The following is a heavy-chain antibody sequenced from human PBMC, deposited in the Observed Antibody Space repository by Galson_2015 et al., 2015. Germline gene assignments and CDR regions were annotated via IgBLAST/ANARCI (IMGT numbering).Heavy chain of an antibody. CDR1: GGSIRNYY. J-gene: IGHJ4*02. Sequence: LSLTCSVSGGSIRNYYWSWVRQPPGKGLGWIGYIYHSGSTNYNPSLMSRVTLSVDTSKNQFSLMLNSVTAADTAMYYCARAGTGGSFDYWGQGTLVTVSS. D-gene: IGHD1/OR15-1a*01. V-gene: IGHV4-59*01. CDR2: IYHSGST. CDR3: ARAGTGGSFDY.